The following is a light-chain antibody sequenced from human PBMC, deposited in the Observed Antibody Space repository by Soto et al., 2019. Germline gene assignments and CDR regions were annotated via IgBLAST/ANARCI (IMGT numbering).Light chain of an antibody. CDR3: QQYNNGPPWT. CDR1: QNVNSD. Sequence: ETVMTQSPATLSVSPGERATLSCRASQNVNSDLAWYQHKPGQAPRLLIYGASTRATGIPARFSGSGSGTEFTLTISSLQSEDFAVYYCQQYNNGPPWTFGQGTKVEIK. V-gene: IGKV3-15*01. CDR2: GAS. J-gene: IGKJ1*01.